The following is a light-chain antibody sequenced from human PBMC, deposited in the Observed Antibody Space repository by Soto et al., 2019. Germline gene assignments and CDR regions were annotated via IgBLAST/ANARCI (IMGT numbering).Light chain of an antibody. J-gene: IGLJ1*01. V-gene: IGLV2-11*01. Sequence: QSALTQPRSVSGSPGQSVTISCTGTSSDVGGYNSVSWYQHHPGKAPKLMIYDVSKRPSGVPDRFSGSKSGNTASLTISGLQAEDEADYYCCSYAGSYTLYVFGTGPKVTVL. CDR3: CSYAGSYTLYV. CDR2: DVS. CDR1: SSDVGGYNS.